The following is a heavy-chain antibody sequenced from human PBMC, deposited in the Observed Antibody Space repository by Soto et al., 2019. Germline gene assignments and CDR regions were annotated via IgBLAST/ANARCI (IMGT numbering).Heavy chain of an antibody. Sequence: PSETLSLTCTVSGGSISSSSYYWGWIRQPPGKGLEWLGYVYYTGSTNYSPSLRSRVSISVDTSKNEFSLRLSSVTAADTAVYFCARSVAVPGAHIDYWGQGTQVTVSS. CDR1: GGSISSSSYY. D-gene: IGHD6-19*01. CDR2: VYYTGST. J-gene: IGHJ4*02. V-gene: IGHV4-61*05. CDR3: ARSVAVPGAHIDY.